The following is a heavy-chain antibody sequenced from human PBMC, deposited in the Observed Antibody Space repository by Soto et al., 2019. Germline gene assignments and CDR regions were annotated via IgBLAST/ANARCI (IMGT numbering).Heavy chain of an antibody. CDR3: VREGAVGQWPY. D-gene: IGHD6-19*01. V-gene: IGHV3-21*01. Sequence: EVQLVESGGDLVKPGGSPRLSCAASGFTLSSYNMNWVRQAPGKGLEWVSSISSSSSDIYYADSVKGRFTISRDNPKNSLYLQMNSLRAEDTALYYCVREGAVGQWPYWGQGTLVTVSS. CDR2: ISSSSSDI. CDR1: GFTLSSYN. J-gene: IGHJ4*02.